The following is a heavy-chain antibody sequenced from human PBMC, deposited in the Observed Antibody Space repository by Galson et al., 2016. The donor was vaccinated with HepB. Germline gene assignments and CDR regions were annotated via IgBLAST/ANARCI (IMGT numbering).Heavy chain of an antibody. CDR2: IYYSGST. D-gene: IGHD2-15*01. V-gene: IGHV4-30-4*01. Sequence: LSLTCTVSGGSISSGDYYWSWIRQPPGKGLEWIGYIYYSGSTYYNPSLKSRVTISVDTSKNQFSLKLSSVTAADTAVYFCARLKSGSLGYCSGGNCYRPRQFDYWGQGTLVTVSS. CDR1: GGSISSGDYY. CDR3: ARLKSGSLGYCSGGNCYRPRQFDY. J-gene: IGHJ4*02.